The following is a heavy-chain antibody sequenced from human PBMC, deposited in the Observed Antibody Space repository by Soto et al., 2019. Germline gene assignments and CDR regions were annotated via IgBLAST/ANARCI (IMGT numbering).Heavy chain of an antibody. J-gene: IGHJ6*03. Sequence: GGSLRLSCVASGFSFSNYWMHWVRQAPGKGLVWVSRMNSEGSSITYADSVKGRFTISRDNAKDTLYLHMTSLRVEDTAVYYCARAIPFYYYYYYMDVWGKGTTVTVSS. CDR2: MNSEGSSI. V-gene: IGHV3-74*01. CDR1: GFSFSNYW. CDR3: ARAIPFYYYYYYMDV.